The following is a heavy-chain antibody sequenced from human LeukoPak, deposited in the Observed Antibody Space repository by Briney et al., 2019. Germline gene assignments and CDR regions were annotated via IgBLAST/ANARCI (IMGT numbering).Heavy chain of an antibody. Sequence: GGALVPSLAASGFPLSSYCMQRVRQAPGQGLEGVVVIWYDGRNKYYADSVKGRFTISRDNSKNTLHLQMNSLRAEDTAVYYCARAKRYCSGGSCYSRWYFDYWGQGTLVTVSS. V-gene: IGHV3-33*01. CDR2: IWYDGRNK. CDR3: ARAKRYCSGGSCYSRWYFDY. CDR1: GFPLSSYC. J-gene: IGHJ4*02. D-gene: IGHD2-15*01.